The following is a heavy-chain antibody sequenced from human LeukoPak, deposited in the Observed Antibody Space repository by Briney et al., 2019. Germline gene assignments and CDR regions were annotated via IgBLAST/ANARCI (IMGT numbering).Heavy chain of an antibody. CDR2: INTNTGNP. D-gene: IGHD3-22*01. CDR1: GYTFTTYG. J-gene: IGHJ3*02. CDR3: ARTYYDSEIDAFDI. Sequence: ASVKVSCKASGYTFTTYGINWVRQAPGQGLEWMGWINTNTGNPTYAQGFTGRFVFSLDTSVSTAYLQISSLKAEDTAVYYCARTYYDSEIDAFDIWGQGIMVTVSS. V-gene: IGHV7-4-1*02.